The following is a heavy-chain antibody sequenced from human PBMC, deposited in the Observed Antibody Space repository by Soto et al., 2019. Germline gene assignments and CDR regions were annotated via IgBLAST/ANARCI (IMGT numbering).Heavy chain of an antibody. Sequence: LRLSCAASGFTFSSYAMSWVRQAPGKGLEWVSAISGSGGSTYYADSVKGRFTISRDNSKNTLYLQMNSLRAEDTAVYYCASRPGEYSSSSGYYWGQGTLVTVSS. V-gene: IGHV3-23*01. J-gene: IGHJ4*02. D-gene: IGHD6-6*01. CDR3: ASRPGEYSSSSGYY. CDR1: GFTFSSYA. CDR2: ISGSGGST.